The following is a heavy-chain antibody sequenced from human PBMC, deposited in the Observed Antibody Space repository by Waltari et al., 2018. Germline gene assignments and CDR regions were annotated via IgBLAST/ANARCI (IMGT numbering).Heavy chain of an antibody. J-gene: IGHJ3*02. V-gene: IGHV4-59*01. CDR3: AREPPYYYGSGSYYDAFDI. CDR2: IYYSGST. CDR1: GGSISSTT. Sequence: QVQLQESGPGLVKPSETLSLTCTVSGGSISSTTWSWIRQPTGTGLEWIGYIYYSGSTNYNPSLKSRVTISVDTSKNQFSLKLSSVTAADTAVYYCAREPPYYYGSGSYYDAFDIWGQGTMVTVSS. D-gene: IGHD3-10*01.